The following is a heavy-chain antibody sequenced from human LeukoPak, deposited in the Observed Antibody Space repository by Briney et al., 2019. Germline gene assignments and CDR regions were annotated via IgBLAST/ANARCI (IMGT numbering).Heavy chain of an antibody. D-gene: IGHD5-18*01. CDR2: INWNSGSI. V-gene: IGHV3-9*03. Sequence: GGSLRLSCAASGFRFDDYAMHWVRQAPGKGLEWVSGINWNSGSIGYADSVKGRFTISRDNAKKSLYLQMNSLRPEDMALYYCAKDLRGYNYAIDFWGQGTLVTVSS. CDR1: GFRFDDYA. J-gene: IGHJ4*02. CDR3: AKDLRGYNYAIDF.